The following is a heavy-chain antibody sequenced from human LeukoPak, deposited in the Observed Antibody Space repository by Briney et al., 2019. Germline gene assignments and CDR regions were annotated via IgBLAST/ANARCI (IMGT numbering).Heavy chain of an antibody. J-gene: IGHJ3*02. D-gene: IGHD7-27*01. CDR3: ARGGDLGAFDI. Sequence: SETLSLTCAVSGGSISSGGYYWSWIRQPPGKGLEWIGYIYHSGSTYYNPSLKSRVTISVDRSKNQFSLKLSSVTAADTAVYYCARGGDLGAFDIWGQGTMVTVSS. CDR1: GGSISSGGYY. CDR2: IYHSGST. V-gene: IGHV4-30-2*01.